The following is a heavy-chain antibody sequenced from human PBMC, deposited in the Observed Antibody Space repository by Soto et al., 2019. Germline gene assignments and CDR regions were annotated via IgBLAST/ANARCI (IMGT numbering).Heavy chain of an antibody. CDR1: GFSLSTTGVG. J-gene: IGHJ4*02. D-gene: IGHD3-16*01. V-gene: IGHV2-5*01. CDR3: AHRGRATVGLYYFDC. Sequence: QITLKESGPTLVKPTQTLTLTCTFSGFSLSTTGVGVSWIRQPPGKALEWLALIYWHDDELYSPSLKSMLTITYNTSHYQLVLTMTNMDSGDTATYYRAHRGRATVGLYYFDCLGQGALGTVAS. CDR2: IYWHDDE.